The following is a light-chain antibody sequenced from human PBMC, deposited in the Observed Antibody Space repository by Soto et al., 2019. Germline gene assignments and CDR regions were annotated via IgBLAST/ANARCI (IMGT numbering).Light chain of an antibody. CDR3: LQDYNYPFT. V-gene: IGKV1-6*01. J-gene: IGKJ3*01. CDR1: QGIRND. Sequence: AIQMTQSPSSLSASVGDRVTITCRASQGIRNDLGWYQQKPGKAPELLIYAASSLQSGVPSRFSGSGSGTDFTLTFSSLQPEDFATYYCLQDYNYPFTFGPGTKVDIK. CDR2: AAS.